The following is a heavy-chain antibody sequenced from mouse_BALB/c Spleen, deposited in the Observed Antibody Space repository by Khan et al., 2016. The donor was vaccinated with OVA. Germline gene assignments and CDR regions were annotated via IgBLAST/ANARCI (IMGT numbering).Heavy chain of an antibody. CDR3: ARIDGGDFDY. CDR2: ISYSGNT. J-gene: IGHJ2*01. D-gene: IGHD2-3*01. V-gene: IGHV3-2*02. CDR1: GYSITTDYA. Sequence: VQLQESGPGLVKPSQSLSLTCTVTGYSITTDYAWNWIRQFPGSKLEWMGHISYSGNTKYNPSLKSRISITRDTSKNQFFLQLKSVTTEDTARYYCARIDGGDFDYWGRGTTLTVSS.